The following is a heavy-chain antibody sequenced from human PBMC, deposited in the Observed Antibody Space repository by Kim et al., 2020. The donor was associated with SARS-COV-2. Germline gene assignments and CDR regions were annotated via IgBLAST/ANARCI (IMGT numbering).Heavy chain of an antibody. V-gene: IGHV3-7*03. D-gene: IGHD6-19*01. Sequence: GGSLRLSCAASGFTFSSYWMSWVRQAPGKGLEWVANIKQDGSEKYYVDSVKGRFTISRDNAKNSLYLQMNSLRAEDTAVYYCARGSSGWPEYFQHWGQGTLVTVSS. CDR2: IKQDGSEK. J-gene: IGHJ1*01. CDR3: ARGSSGWPEYFQH. CDR1: GFTFSSYW.